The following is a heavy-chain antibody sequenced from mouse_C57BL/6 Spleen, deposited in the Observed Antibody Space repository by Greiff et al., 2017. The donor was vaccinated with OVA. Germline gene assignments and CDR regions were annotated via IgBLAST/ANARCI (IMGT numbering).Heavy chain of an antibody. CDR1: GFNFKDYY. V-gene: IGHV14-2*01. CDR3: ARVFYDGSYYFDY. D-gene: IGHD2-3*01. Sequence: VQLQQSGAELVKPGASVKLSCTASGFNFKDYYMHWVKQRTEQGLEWIGRIDPEDGETKYDPKFQGKATITADTSSNTAYLQLSSLTSEDTAVYYCARVFYDGSYYFDYWGQGTTLTVSS. J-gene: IGHJ2*01. CDR2: IDPEDGET.